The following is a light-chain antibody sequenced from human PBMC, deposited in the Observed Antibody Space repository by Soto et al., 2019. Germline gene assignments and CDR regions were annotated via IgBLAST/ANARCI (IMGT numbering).Light chain of an antibody. CDR1: QGVSSY. Sequence: EIVLTQSPATLSLSPGERATLSCRASQGVSSYLAWYQQKPGQAPRLLIYDASNRATGIPARFSGSGPGTDFTHTISSLEPEDFAVYYGQQRSNWPFTFGQGTRLEIK. CDR2: DAS. CDR3: QQRSNWPFT. J-gene: IGKJ5*01. V-gene: IGKV3D-11*01.